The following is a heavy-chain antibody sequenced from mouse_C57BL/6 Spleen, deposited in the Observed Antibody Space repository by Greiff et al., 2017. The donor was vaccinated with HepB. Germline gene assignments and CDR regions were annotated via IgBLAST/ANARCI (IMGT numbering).Heavy chain of an antibody. CDR1: GFTFSDYG. J-gene: IGHJ4*01. CDR2: ISSGSSTI. CDR3: ASLYYYGSIPYAMDY. Sequence: EVKLAESGGGLVKPGGSLKLSCAASGFTFSDYGMHWVRQAPEKGLEWVAYISSGSSTIYYADTVKGRFTISRDNAKNTLFLQMTSLRSEDTAMYYCASLYYYGSIPYAMDYWGQGTSVTVSS. V-gene: IGHV5-17*01. D-gene: IGHD1-1*01.